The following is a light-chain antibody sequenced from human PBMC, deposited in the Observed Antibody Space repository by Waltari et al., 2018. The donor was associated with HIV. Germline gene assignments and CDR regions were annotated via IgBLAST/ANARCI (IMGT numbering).Light chain of an antibody. J-gene: IGLJ2*01. V-gene: IGLV2-14*03. CDR3: SAYTSSSALYVV. CDR2: DVS. CDR1: SSDVGCYNY. Sequence: QSALTQPASVSGSPGKSITLSCTGTSSDVGCYNYVSWYQQPPGKAPKLLIYDVSKWPSGVSNRCSGSKSGNTASLTISGLQAEDEADYYCSAYTSSSALYVVFGGGTKLTVL.